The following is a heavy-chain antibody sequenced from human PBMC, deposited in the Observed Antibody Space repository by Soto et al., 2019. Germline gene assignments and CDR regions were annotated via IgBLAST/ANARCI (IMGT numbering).Heavy chain of an antibody. V-gene: IGHV4-59*12. CDR1: GVDMDNYY. J-gene: IGHJ5*02. CDR3: VRSGHTFGGVT. Sequence: TVSGVDMDNYYGSWIRHTPGKGLERIRYMYYSGSSNYNSSLKSRDTISVDTSKNQLSLKLSSVPAPDRAVYYCVRSGHTFGGVTWGLGPLVTVS. D-gene: IGHD3-16*01. CDR2: MYYSGSS.